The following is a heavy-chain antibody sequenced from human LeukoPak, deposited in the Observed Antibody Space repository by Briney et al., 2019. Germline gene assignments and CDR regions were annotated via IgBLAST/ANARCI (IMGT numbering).Heavy chain of an antibody. CDR3: ARDRFGITGTTRWFDP. Sequence: SETLSLTCTVSGGSISSYYWSWIRQPPGKGLEWIGYIYYSGSTNYNPSLKSRVTLSVDTSKNQFSLKLSSVTAADTAVYYCARDRFGITGTTRWFDPWGQGTLVTVSS. CDR2: IYYSGST. V-gene: IGHV4-59*01. CDR1: GGSISSYY. J-gene: IGHJ5*02. D-gene: IGHD1/OR15-1a*01.